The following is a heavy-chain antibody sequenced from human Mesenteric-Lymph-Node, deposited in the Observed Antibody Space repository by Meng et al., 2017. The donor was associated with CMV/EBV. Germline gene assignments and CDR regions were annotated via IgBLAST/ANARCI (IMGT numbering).Heavy chain of an antibody. CDR1: GASISTGNYY. CDR3: ARFHNDYSNSF. Sequence: TCIVSGASISTGNYYWSWIRQYPGKGLEWIGHIYYSGIPYYNPSLKSRLTISIDTSKSQFSLKLNSVTAADTAVYYCARFHNDYSNSFWGQGTLVTVSS. CDR2: IYYSGIP. V-gene: IGHV4-31*03. J-gene: IGHJ4*02. D-gene: IGHD4-11*01.